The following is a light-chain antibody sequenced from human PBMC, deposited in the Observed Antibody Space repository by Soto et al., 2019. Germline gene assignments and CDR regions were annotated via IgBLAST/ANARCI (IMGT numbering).Light chain of an antibody. CDR3: SSYTTSSTHVV. J-gene: IGLJ2*01. V-gene: IGLV2-14*01. CDR2: DVS. Sequence: QSALTQPASVSGSPGQSITISCTGTSSDVGSYNDVSWYQQYPGKAPKLMIYDVSNRPSGVSYRFSGSKSGNTASLTISGLQAEDEADYYCSSYTTSSTHVVFGGGTKLTVL. CDR1: SSDVGSYND.